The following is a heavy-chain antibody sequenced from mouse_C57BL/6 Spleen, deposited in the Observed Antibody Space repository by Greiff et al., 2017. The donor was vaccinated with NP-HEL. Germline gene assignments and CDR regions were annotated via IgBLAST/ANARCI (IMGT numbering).Heavy chain of an antibody. Sequence: DVKLVESGGGLVQPGGSLKLSCAASGFTFSDYYMYWVRQTPEKRLEWVAYISNGGGSTYYPDTVKGRFTISRDNAKNTLYLQMSRLKSEDTAMYYCARHGGYGSSLYYFDYWGQGTTLTVSS. CDR1: GFTFSDYY. D-gene: IGHD1-1*01. J-gene: IGHJ2*01. CDR2: ISNGGGST. V-gene: IGHV5-12*01. CDR3: ARHGGYGSSLYYFDY.